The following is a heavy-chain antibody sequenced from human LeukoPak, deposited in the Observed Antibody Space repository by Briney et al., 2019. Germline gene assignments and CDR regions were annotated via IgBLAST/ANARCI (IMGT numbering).Heavy chain of an antibody. CDR2: INSDGRST. V-gene: IGHV3-74*01. CDR1: GFTFSTSW. J-gene: IGHJ4*02. D-gene: IGHD3-3*01. Sequence: GSLRLSCTASGFTFSTSWMHWVRQVPGKGLVWVSRINSDGRSTDYADSVKGRFTISRDNTKNTLYLQMNSLRPDDTAVYYCAHTVWSGNYFDYWGQGTLVTVSS. CDR3: AHTVWSGNYFDY.